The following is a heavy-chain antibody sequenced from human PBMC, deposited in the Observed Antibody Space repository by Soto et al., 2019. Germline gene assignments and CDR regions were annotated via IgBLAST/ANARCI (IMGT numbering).Heavy chain of an antibody. CDR3: ARGAYNAYDPLAVDY. V-gene: IGHV4-31*03. J-gene: IGHJ4*02. CDR1: GGSISSGGFC. D-gene: IGHD5-12*01. CDR2: IYYNGIT. Sequence: QVQLQESDPGLVKPSQTLSLTCNVSGGSISSGGFCWTWIRQHPGEGLEWIGNIYYNGITYYSPSLRSRVDISVDTSKNQFSLRLSSVTDADTAVYYCARGAYNAYDPLAVDYWGQGTLVTVSS.